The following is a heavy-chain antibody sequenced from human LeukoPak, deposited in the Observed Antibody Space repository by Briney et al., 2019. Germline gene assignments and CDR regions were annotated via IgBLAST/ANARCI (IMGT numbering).Heavy chain of an antibody. D-gene: IGHD3-22*01. CDR3: AREESLYDSSGYPYY. CDR2: INPGGGST. J-gene: IGHJ4*02. CDR1: GYTFTSYY. V-gene: IGHV1-46*01. Sequence: ASVKVSCKASGYTFTSYYMHWVRQAPGQGLEWMGIINPGGGSTSYAQKFQGRVTMTRDTSTSTVYMELSSLRSEDTAVYYCAREESLYDSSGYPYYWGQGTLVTVSS.